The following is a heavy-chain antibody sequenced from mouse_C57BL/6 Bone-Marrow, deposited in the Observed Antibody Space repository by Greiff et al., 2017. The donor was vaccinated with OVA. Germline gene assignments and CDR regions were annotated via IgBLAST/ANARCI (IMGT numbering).Heavy chain of an antibody. CDR3: ARNGVLRSVGGDAMDY. CDR2: IWSGGST. Sequence: VKVVESGPGLVQPSQSLSITCTVSGFSLTSYGVHWVRQSPGKGLEWLGVIWSGGSTDYNAAFISRLSISKDNSKSQVFFKMNSLQADDTAIYYCARNGVLRSVGGDAMDYWGQGTSVTVSS. V-gene: IGHV2-2*01. D-gene: IGHD1-1*01. J-gene: IGHJ4*01. CDR1: GFSLTSYG.